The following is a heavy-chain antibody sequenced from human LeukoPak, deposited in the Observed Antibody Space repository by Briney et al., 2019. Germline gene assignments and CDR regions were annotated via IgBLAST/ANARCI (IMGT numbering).Heavy chain of an antibody. J-gene: IGHJ4*02. CDR1: GYTFTSYG. Sequence: ASVKVSCKASGYTFTSYGISWVRQAPGQGLEWMGWISAYNGNTNYAQKLQGRVTKTTDTSTTTAYMELRSLRSDDTAVYYCARDGQGRYYFDYWGQGTLVTVSS. CDR3: ARDGQGRYYFDY. V-gene: IGHV1-18*01. D-gene: IGHD1-14*01. CDR2: ISAYNGNT.